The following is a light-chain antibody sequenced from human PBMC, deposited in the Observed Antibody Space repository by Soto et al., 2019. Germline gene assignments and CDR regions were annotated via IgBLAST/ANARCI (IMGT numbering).Light chain of an antibody. CDR2: GAS. CDR1: QSVTSNS. CDR3: QQYGSSLIT. J-gene: IGKJ5*01. V-gene: IGKV3-20*01. Sequence: EIVMTQSPATLSVSPGERATLSFRASQSVTSNSLAWYHQKFGQPPRLLIYGASSRATGIPDRFSGSGSGTDFTLTISRLEPEDFAVYYCQQYGSSLITFGQGTRREIK.